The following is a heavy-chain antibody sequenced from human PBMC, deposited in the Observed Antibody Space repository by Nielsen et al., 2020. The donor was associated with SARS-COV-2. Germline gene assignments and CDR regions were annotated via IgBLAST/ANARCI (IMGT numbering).Heavy chain of an antibody. CDR3: ARASPMTTDVAIDGGPFDY. J-gene: IGHJ4*02. CDR2: IRSKAYGGTT. V-gene: IGHV3-49*03. Sequence: GESLKISCTASGFIFGDYAMSWFRQAPGKGLEWVGFIRSKAYGGTTEYAASVKGRFTISRDNSKNTLYLQMNSLRAEDTAVYYCARASPMTTDVAIDGGPFDYWGPGTLVTVSS. D-gene: IGHD4-11*01. CDR1: GFIFGDYA.